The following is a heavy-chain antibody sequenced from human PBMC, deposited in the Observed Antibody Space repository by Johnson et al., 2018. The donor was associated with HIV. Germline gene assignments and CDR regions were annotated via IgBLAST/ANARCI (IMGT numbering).Heavy chain of an antibody. CDR1: GFTFSSYA. V-gene: IGHV3-30*04. CDR2: ISYDGSNK. Sequence: QVQLVESGGGLAQPAWSLRLSCAASGFTFSSYAMHWVRQAPGKGLEWVAVISYDGSNKYYADSVKGRFNISRDNSKNTLYLQMNSLRAEDTAVYYCAKNMGEFWVDAIEIWGQGTMVTVSS. J-gene: IGHJ3*02. CDR3: AKNMGEFWVDAIEI. D-gene: IGHD2/OR15-2a*01.